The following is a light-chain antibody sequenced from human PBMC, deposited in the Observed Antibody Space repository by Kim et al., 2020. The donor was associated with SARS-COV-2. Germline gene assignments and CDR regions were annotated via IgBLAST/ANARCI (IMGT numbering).Light chain of an antibody. CDR1: GIESKS. CDR2: YDI. V-gene: IGLV3-21*04. CDR3: QVWDSDSDHVV. J-gene: IGLJ2*01. Sequence: APVKTARITCGGNGIESKSVRWYQRNPGQAPLLVIFYDIDRPSGIPERFSGSSSGNTATLTISRVEPGDEADYYCQVWDSDSDHVVFGGGTQLTVL.